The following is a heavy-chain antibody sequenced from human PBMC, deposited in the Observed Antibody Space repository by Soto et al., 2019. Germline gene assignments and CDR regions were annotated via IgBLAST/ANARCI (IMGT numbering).Heavy chain of an antibody. CDR3: ARTLAGNDY. Sequence: PGESLRISCKGSGYSFTSYWIGWVRQIPGKGLEWMGIIYGGDSDTRYSQSFQGQFTISRDNAKNSLYLQMNSLRAEDTAVYYCARTLAGNDYWGQGTLVPVSS. V-gene: IGHV5-51*01. J-gene: IGHJ4*02. CDR1: GYSFTSYW. CDR2: IYGGDSDT.